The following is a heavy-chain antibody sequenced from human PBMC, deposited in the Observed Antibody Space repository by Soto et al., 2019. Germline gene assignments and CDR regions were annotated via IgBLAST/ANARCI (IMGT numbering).Heavy chain of an antibody. D-gene: IGHD1-1*01. V-gene: IGHV1-8*01. Sequence: ASVKVSCKASGYTYTSYDINWVRQATGQGLEWMGWMNPNSGNTGYAQKFQGRVTMTRNTSISTAYMELSSLRSEDTAVYYCARERTGTTSMDVWGQGTTVTVSS. CDR2: MNPNSGNT. CDR1: GYTYTSYD. CDR3: ARERTGTTSMDV. J-gene: IGHJ6*02.